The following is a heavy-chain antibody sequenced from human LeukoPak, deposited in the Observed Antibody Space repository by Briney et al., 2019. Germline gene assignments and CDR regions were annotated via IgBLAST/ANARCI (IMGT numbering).Heavy chain of an antibody. Sequence: ASVKVSCKASGYTFTGYCMHGVRQAPGQGLEWMGWINPNSGGTNYAQKFQGRVTMTRDTSISTAYMELSRLRSDDTAVYYCARDYYDSSGYYSLETWYYFDYWGQGTLVTVSS. CDR2: INPNSGGT. CDR3: ARDYYDSSGYYSLETWYYFDY. V-gene: IGHV1-2*02. D-gene: IGHD3-22*01. J-gene: IGHJ4*02. CDR1: GYTFTGYC.